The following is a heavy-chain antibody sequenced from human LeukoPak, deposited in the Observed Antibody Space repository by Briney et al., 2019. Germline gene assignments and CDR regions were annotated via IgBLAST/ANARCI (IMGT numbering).Heavy chain of an antibody. J-gene: IGHJ4*02. Sequence: GGSLRLSCAASGFTFSTYGMHWVRQAPGKGLEWVAFIRYDGSNEYYADSVKGRFTISRDNSKNTLYLQMDSLRAEDTAVYYCARTKYTSRWYGPFDYWGQGPLVTVSS. CDR2: IRYDGSNE. CDR3: ARTKYTSRWYGPFDY. CDR1: GFTFSTYG. V-gene: IGHV3-30*02. D-gene: IGHD6-13*01.